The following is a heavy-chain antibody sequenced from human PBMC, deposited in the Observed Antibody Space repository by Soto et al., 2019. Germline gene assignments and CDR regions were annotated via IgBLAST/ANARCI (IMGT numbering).Heavy chain of an antibody. CDR1: GYTFTSYD. V-gene: IGHV1-8*01. CDR2: MNPNSGNT. CDR3: ARSGRPVVYYYYMDV. Sequence: ASVKVSCKASGYTFTSYDINWVRQATGQGLEWMGWMNPNSGNTGYAQKFQGRVTMTRNTSISTAYMELSSLRSEDTAVYYCARSGRPVVYYYYMDVWGKGTTVTVSS. D-gene: IGHD3-10*01. J-gene: IGHJ6*03.